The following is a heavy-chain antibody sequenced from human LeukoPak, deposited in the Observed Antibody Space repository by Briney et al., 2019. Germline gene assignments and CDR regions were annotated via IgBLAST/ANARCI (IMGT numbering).Heavy chain of an antibody. CDR2: IYYSGST. J-gene: IGHJ4*02. CDR3: ARLGDRRDY. D-gene: IGHD3-10*01. V-gene: IGHV4-59*08. Sequence: SETLSLTCTVSGGSISSYYWSWIRQPPGKGLEWIGYIYYSGSTNYNPSLKSRVTISVYTSKNQFSLKLSSVTAADTAVYYCARLGDRRDYWGQGTLVTVSS. CDR1: GGSISSYY.